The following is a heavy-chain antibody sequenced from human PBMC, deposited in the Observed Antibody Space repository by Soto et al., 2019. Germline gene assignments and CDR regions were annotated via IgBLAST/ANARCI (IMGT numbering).Heavy chain of an antibody. CDR3: AKGGAIVAAGTRVYLYNAMDV. CDR1: GYTLTGYY. D-gene: IGHD1-26*01. CDR2: INPNSGDT. J-gene: IGHJ6*02. V-gene: IGHV1-2*02. Sequence: ASVKVSCKASGYTLTGYYVHWVRQAPGQGLEWMGWINPNSGDTYLAQRFQGRVTMNRDTSIGTAYMELRGLTSDDTAEYCCAKGGAIVAAGTRVYLYNAMDVWGQGTTVTV.